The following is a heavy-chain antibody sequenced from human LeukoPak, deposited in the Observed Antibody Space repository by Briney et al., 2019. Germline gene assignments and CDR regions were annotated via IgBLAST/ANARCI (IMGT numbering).Heavy chain of an antibody. Sequence: GGSLRLSCAASGFTFSSYSMNWVRQAPGKGLEWVSSISSSSSYIYYADSVKGRFTISRDNAKNSLYLQMNSLRAEDTAVYYCATLGYCSSTSCYIPRDWGQGTLVSVSS. CDR2: ISSSSSYI. CDR1: GFTFSSYS. J-gene: IGHJ4*02. CDR3: ATLGYCSSTSCYIPRD. V-gene: IGHV3-21*01. D-gene: IGHD2-2*02.